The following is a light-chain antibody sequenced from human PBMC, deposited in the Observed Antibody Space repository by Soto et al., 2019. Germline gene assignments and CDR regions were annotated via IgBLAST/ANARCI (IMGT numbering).Light chain of an antibody. Sequence: QSVLTQPASVSGSPGQSITISCTGTSSDVGGYNYVSWYQQHPGKAPKLMIYDVSDRPSGVSYRFSGSKSGITASLTISGLQAEDEADYYCFSYTTSSTYVFGTGTKVPV. CDR2: DVS. CDR1: SSDVGGYNY. CDR3: FSYTTSSTYV. V-gene: IGLV2-14*01. J-gene: IGLJ1*01.